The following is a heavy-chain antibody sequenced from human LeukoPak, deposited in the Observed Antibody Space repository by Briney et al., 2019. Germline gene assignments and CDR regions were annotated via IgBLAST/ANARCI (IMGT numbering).Heavy chain of an antibody. Sequence: GGSLRLSCAASGFTFSSYGMHWVRQAPGKGLEWVAVISYDGSNKYYADSVKGRFTISRDNSKNTLYLQMNSLRAEDTAVYYCAKDDVGSSWYPPFDYWGQGTLVTVSA. CDR3: AKDDVGSSWYPPFDY. CDR2: ISYDGSNK. J-gene: IGHJ4*02. D-gene: IGHD6-13*01. V-gene: IGHV3-30*18. CDR1: GFTFSSYG.